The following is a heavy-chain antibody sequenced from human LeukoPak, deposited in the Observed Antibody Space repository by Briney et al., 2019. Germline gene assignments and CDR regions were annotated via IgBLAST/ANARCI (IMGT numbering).Heavy chain of an antibody. V-gene: IGHV3-64D*09. CDR1: GFTFSSYA. Sequence: GGSLRLSCSASGFTFSSYAMHWVRQAPGKGLEYVSAISSNGGSTYYADSVKGRFTISRDNSKNTLYLQMSSLRAVDTAVYYCVKGYCSSISCYGDYWGQGTLVTFSS. J-gene: IGHJ4*02. CDR3: VKGYCSSISCYGDY. CDR2: ISSNGGST. D-gene: IGHD2-2*01.